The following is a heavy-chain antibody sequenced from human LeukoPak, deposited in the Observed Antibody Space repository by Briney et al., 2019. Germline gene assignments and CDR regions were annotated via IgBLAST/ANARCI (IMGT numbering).Heavy chain of an antibody. CDR2: IYYSGST. D-gene: IGHD3-22*01. J-gene: IGHJ5*02. CDR1: GGSISSGGYS. Sequence: SETLSLTCAVSGGSISSGGYSWSWIRQPPGKGLEWIGYIYYSGSTYYNPSLKSRVTISVDTSKNQFSLKLSSVTAADTAVYYCARALYYYDSSGPNWFDPWGQGTLVTVSS. CDR3: ARALYYYDSSGPNWFDP. V-gene: IGHV4-30-4*07.